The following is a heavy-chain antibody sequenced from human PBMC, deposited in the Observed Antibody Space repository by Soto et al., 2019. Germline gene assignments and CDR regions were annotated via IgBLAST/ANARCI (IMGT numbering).Heavy chain of an antibody. J-gene: IGHJ4*02. CDR3: ARWAIANFDY. D-gene: IGHD2-2*02. Sequence: QVQLVQSGAEVKKPGSSVKVSCKASGGNFGSHGIDWVRQAPGQGLEWMGGLIAMLGTPTYAKKVQGRAKITAGESLTSSYLELKTLRSEDTAVYFCARWAIANFDYWGQGTVVTVSS. CDR1: GGNFGSHG. CDR2: LIAMLGTP. V-gene: IGHV1-69*01.